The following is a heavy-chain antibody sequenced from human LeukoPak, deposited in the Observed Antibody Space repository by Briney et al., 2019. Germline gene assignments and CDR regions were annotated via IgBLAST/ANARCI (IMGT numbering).Heavy chain of an antibody. CDR2: INPTGGST. CDR1: GYTFTSFS. J-gene: IGHJ5*02. D-gene: IGHD1-26*01. Sequence: EASVKVSCNASGYTFTSFSMHWMRQPAGQGLERMRLINPTGGSTGYAQKFQGRVTMTRDMSTSTDYMELSSLRSEDTAIYYCARDNSVGDNAWWFDPWGQGTLVTVSS. CDR3: ARDNSVGDNAWWFDP. V-gene: IGHV1-46*01.